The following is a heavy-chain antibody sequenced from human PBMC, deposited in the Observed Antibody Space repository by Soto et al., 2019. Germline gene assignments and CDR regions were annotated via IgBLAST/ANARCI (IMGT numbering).Heavy chain of an antibody. Sequence: QVQLVESGGGVAQPGRSLRLSCAASGFTFSSYGMHWVRQAPGKGLEWVAVISYDGSNKYYADSVKGRFTISRDNSKNTLYLQMNSLRAEDTAVYYCAKDHYDFWSSYHYYYYYGMDVWGQGTTVTVSS. V-gene: IGHV3-30*18. CDR2: ISYDGSNK. J-gene: IGHJ6*02. CDR3: AKDHYDFWSSYHYYYYYGMDV. D-gene: IGHD3-3*01. CDR1: GFTFSSYG.